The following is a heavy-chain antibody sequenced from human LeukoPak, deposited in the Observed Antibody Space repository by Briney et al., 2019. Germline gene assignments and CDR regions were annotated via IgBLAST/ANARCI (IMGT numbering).Heavy chain of an antibody. CDR1: GGSISSGSYY. CDR2: IYTSGST. CDR3: ARCPSSRYFDHPHYFDY. Sequence: PSDTLSLTCTVSGGSISSGSYYWSWIRQPAGKGLEWIGRIYTSGSTNYIPSLKSRVTISVDTSKNQFSLKLSSVTAADTAVYYCARCPSSRYFDHPHYFDYWGQGTLVTVSS. J-gene: IGHJ4*02. V-gene: IGHV4-61*02. D-gene: IGHD2/OR15-2a*01.